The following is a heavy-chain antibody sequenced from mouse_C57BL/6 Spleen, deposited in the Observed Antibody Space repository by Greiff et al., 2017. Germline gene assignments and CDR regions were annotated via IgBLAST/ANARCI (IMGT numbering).Heavy chain of an antibody. CDR1: GYTFTDHT. CDR3: AISHYSNYGGFAY. J-gene: IGHJ3*01. D-gene: IGHD2-5*01. CDR2: IYPRDGST. V-gene: IGHV1-78*01. Sequence: QVKESDAELVKPGASVKISCKVSGYTFTDHTIHWMKQRPEQGLEWIGYIYPRDGSTKYNEKFKGKATLTADKSSSTAYMQLNSLTSEDSAVYFCAISHYSNYGGFAYWGQGTLVTVSA.